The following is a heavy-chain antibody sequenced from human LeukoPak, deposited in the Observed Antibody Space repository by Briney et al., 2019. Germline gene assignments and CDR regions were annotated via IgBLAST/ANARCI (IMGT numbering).Heavy chain of an antibody. D-gene: IGHD7-27*01. J-gene: IGHJ4*02. CDR1: GYTFTTYD. Sequence: ASVTVSSKASGYTFTTYDFNWVRPATGQRPGRMGGMSPHSVDTGDAQKFQDRVTMTSNTSISTAYMELSSLRSDDTAVYYCARGPPNWGYDYWGPGTLVTVSS. CDR2: MSPHSVDT. V-gene: IGHV1-8*01. CDR3: ARGPPNWGYDY.